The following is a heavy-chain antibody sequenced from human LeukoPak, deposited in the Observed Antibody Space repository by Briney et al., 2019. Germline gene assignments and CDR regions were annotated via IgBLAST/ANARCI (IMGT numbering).Heavy chain of an antibody. V-gene: IGHV3-43D*04. J-gene: IGHJ4*02. CDR3: ARRWFLDY. D-gene: IGHD3-10*01. CDR1: GFTLDDYA. CDR2: ISWEGGST. Sequence: GGSLRLSWAASGFTLDDYAMHWVRHAPGKGLEWFSFISWEGGSTYYADSVKVRFTISRDNSQKTLYLKMNNLRAEDTAVYYCARRWFLDYWGEGRLLTVYS.